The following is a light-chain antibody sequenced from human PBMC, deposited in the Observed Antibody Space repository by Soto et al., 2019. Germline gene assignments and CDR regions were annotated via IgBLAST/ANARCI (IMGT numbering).Light chain of an antibody. V-gene: IGLV2-14*01. Sequence: QSALTQPASVSGSPGQSITISCTGTSSDVGGYNYVSWYQQHPGKAPKLMIYDVSNWPSGVSNRFSGSKSGNTASLTISGLQAEDEADYYCSSYTSSSTLVFGGGNKLTVL. J-gene: IGLJ2*01. CDR1: SSDVGGYNY. CDR3: SSYTSSSTLV. CDR2: DVS.